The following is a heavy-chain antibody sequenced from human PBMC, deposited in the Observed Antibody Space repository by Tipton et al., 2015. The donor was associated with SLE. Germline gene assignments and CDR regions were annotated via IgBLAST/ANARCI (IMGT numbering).Heavy chain of an antibody. CDR1: GGPLGSFH. Sequence: TLSLTCSVFGGPLGSFHWSWIRRPAGKRLEWIGRMYIGGTTYYSPSLNSRVTISVDTSKNQIYLKLTSVTAADTALYYCGRVTGGWLEEYWGQGTLVTVSS. D-gene: IGHD2-15*01. J-gene: IGHJ4*02. V-gene: IGHV4-4*07. CDR3: GRVTGGWLEEY. CDR2: MYIGGTT.